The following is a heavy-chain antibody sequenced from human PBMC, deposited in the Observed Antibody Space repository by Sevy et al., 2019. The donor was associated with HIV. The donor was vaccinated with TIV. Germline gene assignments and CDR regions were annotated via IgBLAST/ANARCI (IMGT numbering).Heavy chain of an antibody. CDR3: ARLFSCGGDCYYLDY. D-gene: IGHD2-21*02. V-gene: IGHV3-30*04. J-gene: IGHJ4*02. Sequence: GGSLRLSCAGSGFTFNSYDMHWVRQAPGKGLEWVAVISHDGNYKNYADSVKVRFTISRENFKNTLYLQMNSLRVEDTAVYFCARLFSCGGDCYYLDYWGQGALVTVSS. CDR1: GFTFNSYD. CDR2: ISHDGNYK.